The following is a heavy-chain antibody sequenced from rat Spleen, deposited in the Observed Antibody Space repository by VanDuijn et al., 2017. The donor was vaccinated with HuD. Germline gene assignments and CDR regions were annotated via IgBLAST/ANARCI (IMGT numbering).Heavy chain of an antibody. J-gene: IGHJ2*01. V-gene: IGHV5S10*01. CDR3: ATWDYGSY. CDR1: GFTFSNYA. D-gene: IGHD1-3*01. Sequence: EVQLVESGGGLVQPGRSLKLSCAALGFTFSNYAMAWVRQFPKKGLEWVATIIYDGSNAYYRDSVKGRFIISRDNAKSTLYLQMDSLRSEDTATYYCATWDYGSYWGQGVMVTVSS. CDR2: IIYDGSNA.